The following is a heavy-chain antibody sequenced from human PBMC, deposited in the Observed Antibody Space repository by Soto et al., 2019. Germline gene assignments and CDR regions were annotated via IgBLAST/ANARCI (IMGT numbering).Heavy chain of an antibody. CDR2: INPSGGST. CDR3: ARERVITTLAVVTNGVALNN. V-gene: IGHV1-46*01. J-gene: IGHJ3*02. D-gene: IGHD2-15*01. Sequence: QVQLVQSGAEVRRPGASVKVACKASGYSFTNYYIHWVRQAPRQGLEWMGIINPSGGSTSYAQQFQGRITMTRDAPTCTVFMELTNLRSEDTALYYCARERVITTLAVVTNGVALNNWGPGTRVSGSS. CDR1: GYSFTNYY.